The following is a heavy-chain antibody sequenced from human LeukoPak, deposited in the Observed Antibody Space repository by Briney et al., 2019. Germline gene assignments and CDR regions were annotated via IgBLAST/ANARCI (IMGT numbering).Heavy chain of an antibody. CDR3: AKGPHDYGDFVYF. V-gene: IGHV1-69*04. CDR1: GDTFDRFP. D-gene: IGHD4-17*01. J-gene: IGHJ4*02. Sequence: SVKVSCKASGDTFDRFPINWVRLAPGQGLEWMGRIIPVFDMTNYAPKSQGRITMTADTSTTTAYMELRSLKSEDTAVYYCAKGPHDYGDFVYFWGQGTRVTVSS. CDR2: IIPVFDMT.